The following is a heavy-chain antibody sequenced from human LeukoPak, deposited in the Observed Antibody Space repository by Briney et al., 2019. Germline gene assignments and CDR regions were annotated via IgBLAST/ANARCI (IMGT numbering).Heavy chain of an antibody. CDR2: TNSDGSST. V-gene: IGHV3-74*01. J-gene: IGHJ4*02. CDR1: GFTFSSYW. CDR3: ARGAGGAI. Sequence: GESLKISCAASGFTFSSYWMHWVRQAPGKGLVWVSHTNSDGSSTTYADSVKGRFTISRDNAKNTLYLQMNSLRAEDTAVYYCARGAGGAIWGQGTLVTVSS. D-gene: IGHD2-21*01.